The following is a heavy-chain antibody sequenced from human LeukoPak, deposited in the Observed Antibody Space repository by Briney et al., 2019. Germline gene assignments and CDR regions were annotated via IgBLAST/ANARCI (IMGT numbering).Heavy chain of an antibody. V-gene: IGHV3-30*04. J-gene: IGHJ4*02. CDR1: GFTFSSYA. D-gene: IGHD2-21*02. CDR2: ISYDGSNK. CDR3: ARAYCGGDCYSAY. Sequence: PGRSLRLSCAASGFTFSSYAMHWVRQAPGKGLEWVAGISYDGSNKYYADSVKGRFTISRDHSKNTLYLQMTSLTAEDTAVYYCARAYCGGDCYSAYWGQGTLVTVSS.